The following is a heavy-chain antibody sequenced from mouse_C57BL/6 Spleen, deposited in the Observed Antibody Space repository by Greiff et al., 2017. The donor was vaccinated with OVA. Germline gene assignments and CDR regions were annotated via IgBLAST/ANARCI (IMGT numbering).Heavy chain of an antibody. J-gene: IGHJ3*01. V-gene: IGHV14-4*01. D-gene: IGHD3-1*01. CDR1: GFNIKADY. CDR2: IDPENFDT. Sequence: VQLQPSGAELVRPGASVKLSCTASGFNIKADYLHWVKQRPEQGLEWIGWIDPENFDTEYASNFHSKATITADTSSNTADLQLSSLTAEDTAVDYCTTGLGFAYWGPGTLVTVSA. CDR3: TTGLGFAY.